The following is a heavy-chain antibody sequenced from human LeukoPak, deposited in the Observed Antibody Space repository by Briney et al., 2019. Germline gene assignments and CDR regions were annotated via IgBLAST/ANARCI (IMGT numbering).Heavy chain of an antibody. V-gene: IGHV3-7*01. Sequence: PGGSLRLSCAASGFTFNTYWMAWVRQAPGKGLEWVANIKEDESAKHQADSVKGRFTISRDNARNSVYLQTSSLRGDDTAVYYCARDVGGSLDYWGQGTLVTVSS. CDR2: IKEDESAK. D-gene: IGHD1-26*01. CDR3: ARDVGGSLDY. CDR1: GFTFNTYW. J-gene: IGHJ4*02.